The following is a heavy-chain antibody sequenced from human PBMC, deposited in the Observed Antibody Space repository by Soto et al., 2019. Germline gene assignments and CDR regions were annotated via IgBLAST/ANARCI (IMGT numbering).Heavy chain of an antibody. V-gene: IGHV4-34*01. CDR3: ARERVVLRPFDY. J-gene: IGHJ4*02. CDR1: GGSFSGYY. Sequence: QVQLQQWGAGLLKPSETLSLTCAVYGGSFSGYYWSWIRQPPGKGLEWIGEINHSGSTNYNPSLKSRVTISVDTSKNHFSLKLSSVTAADTAVYYCARERVVLRPFDYWGQGTLVTVSS. D-gene: IGHD3-3*01. CDR2: INHSGST.